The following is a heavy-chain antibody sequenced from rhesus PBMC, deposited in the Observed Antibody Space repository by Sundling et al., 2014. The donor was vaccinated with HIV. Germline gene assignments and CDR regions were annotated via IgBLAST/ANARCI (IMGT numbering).Heavy chain of an antibody. Sequence: QLQLQESGPGLVKPSETLSVTCAVSGGSIRSSYWSWIRQAPGKGLEWVGYIYGHSDSSDYIPSLKNRVTISKDTSKNQFSLKLSSVTAADTAVYYCARALSSGWLYWGQGVLVTVSS. CDR2: IYGHSDSS. CDR1: GGSIRSSY. D-gene: IGHD6-31*01. V-gene: IGHV4-169*01. J-gene: IGHJ4*01. CDR3: ARALSSGWLY.